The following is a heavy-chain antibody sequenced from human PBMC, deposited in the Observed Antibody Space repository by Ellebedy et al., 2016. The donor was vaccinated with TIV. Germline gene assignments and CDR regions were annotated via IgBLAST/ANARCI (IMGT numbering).Heavy chain of an antibody. CDR1: GFTFSNYA. J-gene: IGHJ5*02. CDR2: ISGSGAST. Sequence: PGGSLRLSCAASGFTFSNYAMTWVRQAPGKGLEWVSSISGSGASTYYADSVKGRFAISRDNSKSTLFLQMNSLRPEDTAVYYCARESTYCGADCYSLSDHWGQGALVTVSA. CDR3: ARESTYCGADCYSLSDH. D-gene: IGHD2-21*02. V-gene: IGHV3-23*01.